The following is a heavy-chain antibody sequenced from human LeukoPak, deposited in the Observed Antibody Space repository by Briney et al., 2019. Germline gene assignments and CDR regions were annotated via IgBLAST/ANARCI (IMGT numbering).Heavy chain of an antibody. CDR3: AELGITMIGGV. J-gene: IGHJ6*04. CDR2: ISGSGGST. V-gene: IGHV3-23*01. Sequence: GGSLRLSCAASGFTFSNYAMNWVRQAPGKGLEWVSTISGSGGSTYYADSVKGRFTISRDNSKNTLYLQMNSLRAEDTAVYYCAELGITMIGGVWGKGTTVTISS. CDR1: GFTFSNYA. D-gene: IGHD3-10*02.